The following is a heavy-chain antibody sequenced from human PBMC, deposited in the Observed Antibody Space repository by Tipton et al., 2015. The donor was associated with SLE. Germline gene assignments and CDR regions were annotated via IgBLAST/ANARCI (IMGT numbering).Heavy chain of an antibody. Sequence: QVQLVQSGAEVKKPGASVKVSCKASGYTFTSYGLSWVRQAPGQGLEWIGWFSPYNGNTSSAQNLQGRVTMTTDTSTSTAYMELRSLRSDDTAVYYCAREFSSGGEWGQGTLVTVSS. V-gene: IGHV1-18*04. CDR1: GYTFTSYG. CDR3: AREFSSGGE. CDR2: FSPYNGNT. J-gene: IGHJ4*02. D-gene: IGHD6-19*01.